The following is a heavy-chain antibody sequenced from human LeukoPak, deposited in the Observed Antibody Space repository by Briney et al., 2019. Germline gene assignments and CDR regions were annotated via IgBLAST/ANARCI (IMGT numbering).Heavy chain of an antibody. V-gene: IGHV3-74*01. CDR1: GFTFSSYW. J-gene: IGHJ4*02. D-gene: IGHD2-15*01. CDR2: INSDGSST. Sequence: GGSLRLSCAAAGFTFSSYWMHCVRHAPGKGLVWLSRINSDGSSTIYADSVKGRFTISRDNAKNTLYLQMNSLRAEDTAVYYCARGAPPRYCSGGSCGDYWGQGTLVTVSS. CDR3: ARGAPPRYCSGGSCGDY.